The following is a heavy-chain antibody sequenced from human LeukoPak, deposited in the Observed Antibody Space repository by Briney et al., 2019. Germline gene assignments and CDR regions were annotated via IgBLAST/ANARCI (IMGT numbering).Heavy chain of an antibody. D-gene: IGHD6-13*01. CDR1: GFTFSSYG. J-gene: IGHJ6*02. Sequence: KPGGSLRLSCAASGFTFSSYGMHWVRQAPGKGLEWVAVIWYDGSNKYYADSVKGRFTISRDNSKNTLYLQMNSLRAEDTAVYYCARVLGSRDYYGMDVWGQGTTVTVSS. CDR3: ARVLGSRDYYGMDV. V-gene: IGHV3-33*01. CDR2: IWYDGSNK.